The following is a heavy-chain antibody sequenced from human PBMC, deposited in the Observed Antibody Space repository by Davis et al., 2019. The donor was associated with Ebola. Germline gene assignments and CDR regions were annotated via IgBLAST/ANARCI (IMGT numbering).Heavy chain of an antibody. CDR3: ARDRWVVVITTSYYYYGMDV. J-gene: IGHJ6*02. V-gene: IGHV3-23*01. Sequence: GGSLRLSCAASGFTFSSYAMSWVRQAPGKGLEWVSAISGSGISTYYADSVKGRFTISRDNSKNTLYLQVNSLRAEDTAVYYCARDRWVVVITTSYYYYGMDVWGQGTTVTVSS. D-gene: IGHD3-22*01. CDR1: GFTFSSYA. CDR2: ISGSGIST.